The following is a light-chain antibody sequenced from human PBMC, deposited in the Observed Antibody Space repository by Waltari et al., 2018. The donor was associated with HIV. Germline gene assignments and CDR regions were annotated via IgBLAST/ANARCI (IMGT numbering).Light chain of an antibody. V-gene: IGLV2-14*01. CDR2: EVS. Sequence: QSALTQPASVSGSPGQSITISCTGTSSDVGGYYYLSWYQQHPGKAPKLIVYEVSKRPSWVSNRFSGSKSGHTASLTISGLQAEDEADYYCSSYTSSRTWVFGGGTKLTVL. J-gene: IGLJ3*02. CDR3: SSYTSSRTWV. CDR1: SSDVGGYYY.